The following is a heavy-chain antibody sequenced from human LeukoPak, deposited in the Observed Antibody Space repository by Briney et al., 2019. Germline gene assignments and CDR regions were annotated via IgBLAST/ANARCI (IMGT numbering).Heavy chain of an antibody. CDR3: AKDLRSGSYFYYYYYMDV. D-gene: IGHD1-26*01. CDR1: GFTFSSYG. Sequence: PWGSLRLSCAASGFTFSSYGMHWVRQAPGKGLEWVAFIRYDGSSKYYADSVKGRFTISRDNSKNTLYLQMNSLRAEDTAVYYCAKDLRSGSYFYYYYYMDVWGKGTTVTVSS. CDR2: IRYDGSSK. J-gene: IGHJ6*03. V-gene: IGHV3-30*02.